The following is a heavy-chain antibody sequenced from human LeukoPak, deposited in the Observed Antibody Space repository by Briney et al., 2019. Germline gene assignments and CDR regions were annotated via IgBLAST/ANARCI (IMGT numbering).Heavy chain of an antibody. CDR2: IKQDGSEK. CDR1: GFTFSSYW. V-gene: IGHV3-7*01. Sequence: GGSLRLSCATSGFTFSSYWMNWVRQAPGKGLEWVANIKQDGSEKHYVDSVKGRFTISRDNAKNSLYLQMNSLRAEDTAVYYCARPYYYDSSGYWAWGQGTLVTVSS. CDR3: ARPYYYDSSGYWA. D-gene: IGHD3-22*01. J-gene: IGHJ4*02.